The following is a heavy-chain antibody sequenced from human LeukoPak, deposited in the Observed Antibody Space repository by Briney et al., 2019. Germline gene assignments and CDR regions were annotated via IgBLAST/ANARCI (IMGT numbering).Heavy chain of an antibody. D-gene: IGHD2-15*01. CDR2: IKSKTDGGTT. Sequence: GGSLRLSCAASGFTFSNAWMSWVRQAPGKGLEWVGRIKSKTDGGTTDYAAPVKGRFTISRDDSKNTLYLQMNSLRAEDTAVYYCARVAALGGLDYWGQGTLVTVSS. V-gene: IGHV3-15*01. J-gene: IGHJ4*02. CDR1: GFTFSNAW. CDR3: ARVAALGGLDY.